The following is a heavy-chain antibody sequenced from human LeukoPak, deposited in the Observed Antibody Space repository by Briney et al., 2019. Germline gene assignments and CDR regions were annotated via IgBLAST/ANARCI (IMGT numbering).Heavy chain of an antibody. Sequence: KHGESLKISCKGSGYSFTSCWIGWVRQMPGRGLEWMGRIDPSDSYTNYSPSFQGHVTISADKSISTAYLQWSSLKASDTAMYYCARLMSGSASFDYWGQGTLLTVSS. V-gene: IGHV5-10-1*01. CDR3: ARLMSGSASFDY. J-gene: IGHJ4*02. D-gene: IGHD6-19*01. CDR2: IDPSDSYT. CDR1: GYSFTSCW.